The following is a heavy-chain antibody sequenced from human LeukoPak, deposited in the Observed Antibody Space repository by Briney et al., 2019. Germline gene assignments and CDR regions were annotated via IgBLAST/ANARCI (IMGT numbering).Heavy chain of an antibody. V-gene: IGHV3-21*01. CDR3: ARESDFWSGYYNGMDV. D-gene: IGHD3-3*01. J-gene: IGHJ6*02. CDR1: GFTFSSYW. Sequence: GSLRLSCAASGFTFSSYWMHWVRQAPGKGLEWVSSISSSSYIYYADSVKGRFTISRDNAKNSLYLQMDSLRAKDTAVYYCARESDFWSGYYNGMDVWGQGTTVTVSS. CDR2: ISSSSYI.